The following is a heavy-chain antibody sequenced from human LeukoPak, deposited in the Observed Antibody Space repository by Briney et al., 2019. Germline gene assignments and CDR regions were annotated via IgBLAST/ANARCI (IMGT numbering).Heavy chain of an antibody. V-gene: IGHV3-7*01. CDR2: IKHDGSER. CDR3: ARERQQLGKTFDF. D-gene: IGHD7-27*01. J-gene: IGHJ4*02. CDR1: GFTFSYYW. Sequence: GGSLRLSCAVSGFTFSYYWMSWVRQAPGKGLEWVATIKHDGSERYYVDSVKGRFTLSRDNADNSLYLQMNSLGAEDTAVYYCARERQQLGKTFDFWGQGTLVTVSS.